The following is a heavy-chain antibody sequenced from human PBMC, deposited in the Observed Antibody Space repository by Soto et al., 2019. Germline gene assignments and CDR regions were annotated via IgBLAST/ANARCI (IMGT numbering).Heavy chain of an antibody. D-gene: IGHD3-10*01. CDR3: ARGDYYGSGSYYWWFDP. J-gene: IGHJ5*02. Sequence: SETLSLTCTVSGGSISSGDYYWSWIRQPPGKGLEWIGYIYYSGSTYYNPSLKSRVTISVDTSKNQFSLKLSSVTAADTAVYYCARGDYYGSGSYYWWFDPWGQGTLVTVSS. CDR1: GGSISSGDYY. CDR2: IYYSGST. V-gene: IGHV4-30-4*01.